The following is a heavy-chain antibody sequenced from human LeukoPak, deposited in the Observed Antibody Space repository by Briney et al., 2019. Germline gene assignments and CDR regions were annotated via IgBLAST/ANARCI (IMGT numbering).Heavy chain of an antibody. Sequence: LSGGSLRLSCAASGFTFSSYAMSWVRQAPGKGLEWVSAISGSGGSTYYADSVKGRFTISRDNSKNTLYLQMNSLRAEDTAVYYCAKDLYYGDYCFDYWGQGTLVTVSS. CDR3: AKDLYYGDYCFDY. CDR1: GFTFSSYA. V-gene: IGHV3-23*01. CDR2: ISGSGGST. D-gene: IGHD4-17*01. J-gene: IGHJ4*02.